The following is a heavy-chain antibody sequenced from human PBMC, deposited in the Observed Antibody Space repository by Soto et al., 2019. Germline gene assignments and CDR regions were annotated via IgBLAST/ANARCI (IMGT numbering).Heavy chain of an antibody. CDR2: ISSSSSYI. D-gene: IGHD2-2*01. CDR1: GFTFSSYT. CDR3: ARAAACSSTCCYGIGVD. J-gene: IGHJ4*02. V-gene: IGHV3-21*01. Sequence: EVQLVESGGGLVKPGGSLRLSCAASGFTFSSYTMNWVRQAPGKGLEWVSSISSSSSYIYYADSVKGRLTISRDNAKNSMYLQMNSLRAEDTAVYYCARAAACSSTCCYGIGVDWGQGTLVTVSS.